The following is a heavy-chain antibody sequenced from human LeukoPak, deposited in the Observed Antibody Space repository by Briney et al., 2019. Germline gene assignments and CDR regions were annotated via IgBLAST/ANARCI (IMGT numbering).Heavy chain of an antibody. J-gene: IGHJ6*02. Sequence: GASVKVSCKASGYTFTSYDINWVRQATGQGLEWMGWMNPNSGNTGYAQKFQGRVTMTRNTSISTAYMELSSLRSEDTAVYYCARTSGYDVGHYYYYYGMDVWGQGTTVTVSS. CDR1: GYTFTSYD. D-gene: IGHD5-12*01. CDR2: MNPNSGNT. V-gene: IGHV1-8*01. CDR3: ARTSGYDVGHYYYYYGMDV.